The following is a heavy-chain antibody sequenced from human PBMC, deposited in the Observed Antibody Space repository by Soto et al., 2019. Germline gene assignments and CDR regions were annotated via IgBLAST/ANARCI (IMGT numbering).Heavy chain of an antibody. D-gene: IGHD2-2*01. J-gene: IGHJ6*02. Sequence: QVQLVESEGGVVQPGRSLRLSCAASGFTFSSYGMHWVRQAPGKGLEWVAVIWYDGTNKYYADSVKGRFTISRDNSKNTLHLQMNSLRAEDTAVYYCARDRDSTSSEGMDVWGQGTTVTVSS. V-gene: IGHV3-33*01. CDR3: ARDRDSTSSEGMDV. CDR2: IWYDGTNK. CDR1: GFTFSSYG.